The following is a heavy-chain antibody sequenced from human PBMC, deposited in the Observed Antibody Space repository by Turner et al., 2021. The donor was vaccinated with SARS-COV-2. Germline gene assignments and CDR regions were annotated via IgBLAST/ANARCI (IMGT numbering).Heavy chain of an antibody. Sequence: LLLQQSGPGLVTPSAPPSLTCIVSGGTISSSPYYWCWIRQRPRKGLEWIGSSYYSESTYYNSSLNSRITISISTDKNQCSLKLRSVTAADAAVYYCACRSEGYYGSESHGFDPWGQGTLVTVSS. CDR3: ACRSEGYYGSESHGFDP. V-gene: IGHV4-39*05. J-gene: IGHJ5*02. CDR1: GGTISSSPYY. CDR2: SYYSEST. D-gene: IGHD3-10*01.